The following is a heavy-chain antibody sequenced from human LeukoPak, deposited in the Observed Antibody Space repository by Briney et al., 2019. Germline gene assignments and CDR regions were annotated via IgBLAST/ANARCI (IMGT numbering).Heavy chain of an antibody. CDR3: AREDGGYGAYVGY. D-gene: IGHD4-17*01. Sequence: VGSLRLSCAASGFTFSSYEMNWVRQAPGKGLEWVTYISSSGNTIFYADSVKGRFTLSRDNAKNSLFLQMNSLRAEDTAVYYCAREDGGYGAYVGYWGQGTLVTVSS. CDR1: GFTFSSYE. V-gene: IGHV3-48*03. J-gene: IGHJ4*02. CDR2: ISSSGNTI.